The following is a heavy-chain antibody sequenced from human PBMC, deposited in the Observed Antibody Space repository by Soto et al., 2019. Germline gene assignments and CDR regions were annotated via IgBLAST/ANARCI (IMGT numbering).Heavy chain of an antibody. V-gene: IGHV3-33*01. Sequence: GGSLRLSCEVSGFSLSGYGMHWVRQAPGKGLEGVAVIWYHGTTKNYADSVKGRFTISRDTSKNTLYLQMNSLRAEDTALYYCASMGSSWPRDVWGQGTTVPVSS. D-gene: IGHD6-13*01. CDR1: GFSLSGYG. CDR3: ASMGSSWPRDV. J-gene: IGHJ6*02. CDR2: IWYHGTTK.